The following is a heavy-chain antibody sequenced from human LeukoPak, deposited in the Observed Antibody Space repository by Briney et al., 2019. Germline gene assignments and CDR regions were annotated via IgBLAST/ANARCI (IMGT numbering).Heavy chain of an antibody. D-gene: IGHD6-6*01. CDR1: GGSITGYH. CDR3: ARGPRRERPRNWFDP. V-gene: IGHV4-34*01. CDR2: INHDGST. J-gene: IGHJ5*02. Sequence: SETLSLTCTVSGGSITGYHWSWIRQPPGKGLEWIGEINHDGSTNYNPSLKSRVTISVDTSKNQFSLKVSSVTAADTAVYYCARGPRRERPRNWFDPWGQGTLVTVSS.